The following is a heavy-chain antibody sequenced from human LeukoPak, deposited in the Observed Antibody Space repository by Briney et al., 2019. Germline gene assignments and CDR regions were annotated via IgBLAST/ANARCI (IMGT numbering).Heavy chain of an antibody. CDR2: IYYSGSS. D-gene: IGHD3-22*01. CDR3: ARHSGYYYARDAFDI. J-gene: IGHJ3*02. CDR1: GGFISTYY. V-gene: IGHV4-59*08. Sequence: SETLSLTCTVSGGFISTYYWSWIRQPPGKGLEWIGYIYYSGSSNYNPSLKSRVTISVDTSKNQFSLKLSSVTAADTAVYYCARHSGYYYARDAFDIWGQGTLVTVSS.